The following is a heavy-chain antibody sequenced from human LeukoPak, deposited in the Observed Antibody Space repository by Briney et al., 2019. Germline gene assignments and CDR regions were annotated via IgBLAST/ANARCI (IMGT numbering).Heavy chain of an antibody. J-gene: IGHJ4*02. V-gene: IGHV3-21*01. CDR2: ISSSSSYI. D-gene: IGHD3-22*01. Sequence: PGGSLRLSCAASGFTFSSYSMNWVRQAPGKGLEWVSSISSSSSYIYYADSVKGRFTISRDNAKNSLYLQMNSLRAEDTAVYYCASDNPNDSSGYYYDYFDYWGQGTLVTVSS. CDR3: ASDNPNDSSGYYYDYFDY. CDR1: GFTFSSYS.